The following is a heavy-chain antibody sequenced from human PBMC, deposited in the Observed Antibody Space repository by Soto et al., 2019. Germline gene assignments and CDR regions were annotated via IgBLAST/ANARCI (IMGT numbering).Heavy chain of an antibody. CDR1: GASITFGGYS. Sequence: SETLSLTCTVSGASITFGGYSWSWIRQTPGKGLEWIGYINHLETTFYNPSFESRLTLSIDRAKNQFSLKLHSMSAADRAVYFCARGGWSDSFDYWGQGSLVTVSS. J-gene: IGHJ4*02. CDR3: ARGGWSDSFDY. V-gene: IGHV4-30-2*01. CDR2: INHLETT.